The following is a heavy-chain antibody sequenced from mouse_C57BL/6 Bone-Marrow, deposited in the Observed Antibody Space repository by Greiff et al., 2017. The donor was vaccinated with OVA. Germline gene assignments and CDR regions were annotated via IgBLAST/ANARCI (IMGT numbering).Heavy chain of an antibody. D-gene: IGHD2-3*01. V-gene: IGHV5-17*01. Sequence: DVQLVESGGGLVKPGGSLKLSCAASGFTFSDYGMHWVRQAPEKGLEWVAYISRGSSTIYYADTVKGRFTIARDNAKNTLFLEMTSLRSEDTAVYDCARTGGDGSFAYWGQGTLVTVSA. J-gene: IGHJ3*01. CDR2: ISRGSSTI. CDR1: GFTFSDYG. CDR3: ARTGGDGSFAY.